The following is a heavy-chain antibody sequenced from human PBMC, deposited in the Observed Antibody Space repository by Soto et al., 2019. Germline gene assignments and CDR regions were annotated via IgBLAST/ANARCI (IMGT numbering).Heavy chain of an antibody. D-gene: IGHD2-2*01. J-gene: IGHJ5*02. Sequence: QVQLVQSGAEVKKPGASVKVSCKASGYTFTSYDINWVRQATGQGLEWMGWMNPNSGNTGYAQKFQGRVTMTRNTSISTAYMELSSLRSEDTAVYYCERLHLGYCSSTSCYPTNWFDPWGQGTLVTVSS. CDR1: GYTFTSYD. V-gene: IGHV1-8*01. CDR2: MNPNSGNT. CDR3: ERLHLGYCSSTSCYPTNWFDP.